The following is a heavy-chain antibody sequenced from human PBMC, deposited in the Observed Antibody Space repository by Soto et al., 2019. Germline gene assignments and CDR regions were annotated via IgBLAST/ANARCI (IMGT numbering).Heavy chain of an antibody. Sequence: ASVKVSCKASGYTFTSYGVSCVRQAPGQGLEWMGRISAYNYNTNYAQKLQGRVTMTTDTSTSTAYMELRSLRSDDTAVYYCARVLGALGHWFDPWGQGTLVTVSS. CDR2: ISAYNYNT. V-gene: IGHV1-18*01. CDR1: GYTFTSYG. D-gene: IGHD1-26*01. CDR3: ARVLGALGHWFDP. J-gene: IGHJ5*02.